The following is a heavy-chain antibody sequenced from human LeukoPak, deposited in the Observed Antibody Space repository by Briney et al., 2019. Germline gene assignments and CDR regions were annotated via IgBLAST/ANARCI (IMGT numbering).Heavy chain of an antibody. D-gene: IGHD1-26*01. CDR1: VGSISSYY. J-gene: IGHJ4*02. CDR2: VYDSGST. Sequence: SETLSLTCTVSVGSISSYYWSWIRQPPGKGLEWIGYVYDSGSTTYNPSLKSRVTISVDTSKNQFSLKLTSVTAADTAVYYCARDGPVGPLYDYWGQGTLVTVSS. V-gene: IGHV4-59*12. CDR3: ARDGPVGPLYDY.